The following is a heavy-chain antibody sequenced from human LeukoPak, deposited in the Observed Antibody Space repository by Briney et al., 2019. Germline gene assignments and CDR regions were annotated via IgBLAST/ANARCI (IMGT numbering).Heavy chain of an antibody. D-gene: IGHD1-26*01. CDR1: GFTFSSYW. CDR2: ITSTSDYI. Sequence: GGSLRLSCAASGFTFSSYWMSWVRRAPGKGLEWLSSITSTSDYIYYADSVRGRFTVSRDNARNTLFLEMSSLRAEDTAIYYCARLGATGDTFDMWGQGTWATVSS. CDR3: ARLGATGDTFDM. J-gene: IGHJ3*02. V-gene: IGHV3-21*01.